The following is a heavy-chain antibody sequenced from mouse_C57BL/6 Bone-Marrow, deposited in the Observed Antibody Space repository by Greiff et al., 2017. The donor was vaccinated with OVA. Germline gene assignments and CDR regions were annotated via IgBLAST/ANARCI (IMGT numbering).Heavy chain of an antibody. CDR1: GYTFTSYD. CDR2: IYPRAGST. CDR3: ARFPHYYGSSYGYFDY. J-gene: IGHJ2*01. D-gene: IGHD1-1*01. Sequence: QVQLKESGPELVKPGASVKLSCKASGYTFTSYDINWVKQRPGQGLEWIGWIYPRAGSTKYNEKFKGTATLTVATSSRTAYMELHSLTSEDSAVYFCARFPHYYGSSYGYFDYWGQGTTLTVSS. V-gene: IGHV1-85*01.